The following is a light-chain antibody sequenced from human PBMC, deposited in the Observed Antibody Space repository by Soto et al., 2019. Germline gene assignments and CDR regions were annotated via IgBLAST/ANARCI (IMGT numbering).Light chain of an antibody. CDR2: GAS. CDR3: HQYDDWPPA. Sequence: ETGMTQSPAALSVSPGERVTFSCGATQSVTNKLAWYQQKPGQVPRLLMYGASTRATGIPARFSGSGSGTEFTLTISSLRSEDFAIYYCHQYDDWPPAFGQGTKVDI. V-gene: IGKV3-15*01. CDR1: QSVTNK. J-gene: IGKJ1*01.